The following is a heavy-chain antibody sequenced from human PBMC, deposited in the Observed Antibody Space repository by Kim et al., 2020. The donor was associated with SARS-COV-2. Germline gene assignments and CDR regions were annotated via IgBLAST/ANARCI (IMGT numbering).Heavy chain of an antibody. J-gene: IGHJ4*02. CDR3: ARKYYYDSSGFN. V-gene: IGHV4-61*01. D-gene: IGHD3-22*01. CDR2: IYYSGST. CDR1: GGSVSSGSYY. Sequence: SETLSLTCTVSGGSVSSGSYYWSWIRQPPGKGLEWIGYIYYSGSTNYNPSLKSRVTISVDTSKNQFSLKLSSVTAADTAVYYCARKYYYDSSGFNWGQG.